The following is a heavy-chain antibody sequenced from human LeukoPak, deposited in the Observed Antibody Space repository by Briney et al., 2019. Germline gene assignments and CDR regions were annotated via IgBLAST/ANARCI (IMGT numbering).Heavy chain of an antibody. CDR1: GFTFNSYW. D-gene: IGHD3-10*01. CDR2: INSDGSRT. Sequence: PGGSLRLSCAASGFTFNSYWMHWVRHVPGKGLVWVSRINSDGSRTNYVDSAKGRFTISRDNAKNTVFLQMNSLRVEDTAVYFCARGNFYSGSGSSPLDYWGQGTLVTVSS. V-gene: IGHV3-74*01. CDR3: ARGNFYSGSGSSPLDY. J-gene: IGHJ4*02.